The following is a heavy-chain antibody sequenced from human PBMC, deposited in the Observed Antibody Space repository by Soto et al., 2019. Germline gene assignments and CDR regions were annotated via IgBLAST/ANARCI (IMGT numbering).Heavy chain of an antibody. D-gene: IGHD2-15*01. Sequence: PGGSLRLSCAASGFTFSSYGMHWVRQAPGKGLEWVAVISYDGSNKYYADSVKGRFTISRDNSKNTLYLQMNSLRAEDTAVYYCAKDPRRYCSGGSCYYFDYWGQGTLVTVSS. CDR1: GFTFSSYG. J-gene: IGHJ4*02. V-gene: IGHV3-30*18. CDR3: AKDPRRYCSGGSCYYFDY. CDR2: ISYDGSNK.